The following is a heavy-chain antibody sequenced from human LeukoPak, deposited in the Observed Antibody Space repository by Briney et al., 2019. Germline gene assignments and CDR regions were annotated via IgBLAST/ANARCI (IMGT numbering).Heavy chain of an antibody. J-gene: IGHJ4*02. CDR1: GFTFSSYG. D-gene: IGHD6-19*01. V-gene: IGHV3-30*02. CDR3: AKRSAESSGYFDS. CDR2: IQYDGSNK. Sequence: PGGSLRLSCAASGFTFSSYGMHWVRQAPGKGLEWVAFIQYDGSNKYYADSVKGRFTISRDNSKNTLYLQMNSLRAEDTAVYYCAKRSAESSGYFDSWGQGTLVTVSS.